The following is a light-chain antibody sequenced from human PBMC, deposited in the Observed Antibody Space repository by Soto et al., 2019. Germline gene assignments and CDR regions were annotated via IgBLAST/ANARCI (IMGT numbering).Light chain of an antibody. CDR3: QQYNAWPFT. J-gene: IGKJ4*01. CDR2: DAS. V-gene: IGKV3-15*01. Sequence: TVLTHSPATLSAPPGDRATLSFMASQSVRSHLAWYRQRPGQAPRLLIYDASSRATGIPARFSGSGSGTEFALTISSLQSEDFAVYYCQQYNAWPFTFGGGTQGGYQ. CDR1: QSVRSH.